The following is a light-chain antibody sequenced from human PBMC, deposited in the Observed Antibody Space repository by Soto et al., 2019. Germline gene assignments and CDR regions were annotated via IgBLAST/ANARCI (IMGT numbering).Light chain of an antibody. J-gene: IGKJ1*01. Sequence: EIVLTQAPGTPSLSPGGRATLSCRASQSVSSSYLAWYQQKPGQAPRLLIYGASSRATGIPDRFTGSGSGTDFTLTISRLEPEDFAVFYCHQYGSSPQTFGQGTKVDIK. CDR3: HQYGSSPQT. V-gene: IGKV3-20*01. CDR2: GAS. CDR1: QSVSSSY.